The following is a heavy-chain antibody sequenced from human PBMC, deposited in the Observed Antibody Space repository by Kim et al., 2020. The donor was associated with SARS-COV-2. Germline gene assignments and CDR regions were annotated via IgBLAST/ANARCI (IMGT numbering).Heavy chain of an antibody. CDR1: GYTFTSYA. V-gene: IGHV1-3*01. J-gene: IGHJ4*02. Sequence: ASVKVSCKASGYTFTSYAMHWVRQAPGQRLEWMGWINAGNGNTKYSQKFQGRVTITRDTSASTAYMELSSLRSEDTAVYYCAREIPIGGTRVMWLREFDYWGQGTLVTVSS. CDR2: INAGNGNT. D-gene: IGHD5-12*01. CDR3: AREIPIGGTRVMWLREFDY.